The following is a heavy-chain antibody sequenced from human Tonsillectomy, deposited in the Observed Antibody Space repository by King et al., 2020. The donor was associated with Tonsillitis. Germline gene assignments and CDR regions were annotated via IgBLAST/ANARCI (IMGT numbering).Heavy chain of an antibody. CDR1: GFTFTNYA. CDR3: ARGIDDISLVVDAISIDY. J-gene: IGHJ4*02. Sequence: VQLVESGGGVVQPGRSLRLSCAASGFTFTNYAMHWVRQTPGKGLEWVAVISYNGRNKFYTDSMKGRFTISRDNSKNTLFLQMSSLRTEDTAVYYCARGIDDISLVVDAISIDYWGQGSLVTVSS. D-gene: IGHD2-15*01. V-gene: IGHV3-30*04. CDR2: ISYNGRNK.